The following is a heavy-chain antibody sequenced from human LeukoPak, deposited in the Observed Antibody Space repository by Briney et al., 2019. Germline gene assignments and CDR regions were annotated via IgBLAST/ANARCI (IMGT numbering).Heavy chain of an antibody. CDR2: VSYDGTNK. V-gene: IGHV3-30-3*01. CDR3: ARDLGVTLTGDAFDI. J-gene: IGHJ3*02. CDR1: GFTFSSYV. Sequence: GGSLRLSCAASGFTFSSYVMHWVRQAPGKGLEWVAVVSYDGTNKYYADSVKGRFTFSRDNSKNMLYLQMNSLRAEDTAVYYCARDLGVTLTGDAFDIWGQGTMVILSS. D-gene: IGHD3-9*01.